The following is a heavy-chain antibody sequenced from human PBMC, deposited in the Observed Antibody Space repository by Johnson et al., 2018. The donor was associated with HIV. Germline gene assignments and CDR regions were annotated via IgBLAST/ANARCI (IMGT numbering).Heavy chain of an antibody. V-gene: IGHV3-30-3*01. Sequence: QVQLVESGGGVVQPGRSLRLSCAASGFTFSSYAMHWVRQPPGKGLEWVAVISYGGNKQYYADSVRGRFTISRDNAKYTVDLQMNSLRVEDTAVYYCAKVDCGGDTCAGYDPFDLWGQGTLVTVSS. CDR1: GFTFSSYA. CDR3: AKVDCGGDTCAGYDPFDL. CDR2: ISYGGNKQ. J-gene: IGHJ3*01. D-gene: IGHD2-21*01.